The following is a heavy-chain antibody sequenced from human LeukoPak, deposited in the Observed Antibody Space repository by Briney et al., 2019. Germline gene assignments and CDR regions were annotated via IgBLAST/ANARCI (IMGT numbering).Heavy chain of an antibody. CDR2: IIGSSGST. Sequence: GGSLRLSCVASGFSFNNYAMNWVRQAPGKGLEWVSLIIGSSGSTFYADSVRGRFTISRDKSKNTLYLQMNSLRAEDTAVYYCAKGAYDYIEIAYFDYWGQGSLVTVSS. D-gene: IGHD5-12*01. J-gene: IGHJ4*02. CDR1: GFSFNNYA. V-gene: IGHV3-23*01. CDR3: AKGAYDYIEIAYFDY.